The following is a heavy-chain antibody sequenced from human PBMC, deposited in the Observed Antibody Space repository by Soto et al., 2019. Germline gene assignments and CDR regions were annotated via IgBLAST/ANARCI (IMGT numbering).Heavy chain of an antibody. CDR1: GYLISSGYY. CDR2: IDYSGKT. D-gene: IGHD3-22*01. CDR3: ARDLSSGYDSYYSEY. V-gene: IGHV4-38-2*02. J-gene: IGHJ4*02. Sequence: SETLSLTCSVYGYLISSGYYSGWVRPTPGKGLEWLGSIDYSGKTYKNPSLKSRVSASVDLSQNQFSLNLRSVTAADTAVYFCARDLSSGYDSYYSEYWGQRTLVTTSS.